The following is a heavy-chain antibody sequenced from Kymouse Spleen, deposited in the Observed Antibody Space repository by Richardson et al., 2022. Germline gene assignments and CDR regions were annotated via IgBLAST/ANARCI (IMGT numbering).Heavy chain of an antibody. CDR3: AKDFIVGATDYYYYGMDV. Sequence: QVQLVESGGGVVQPGRSLRLSCAASGFTFSSYGMHWVRQAPGKGLEWVAVISYDGSNKYYADSVKGRFTISRDNSKNTLYLQMNSLRAEDTAVYYCAKDFIVGATDYYYYGMDVWGQGTTVTVSS. J-gene: IGHJ6*02. CDR1: GFTFSSYG. V-gene: IGHV3-30*18. D-gene: IGHD1-26*01. CDR2: ISYDGSNK.